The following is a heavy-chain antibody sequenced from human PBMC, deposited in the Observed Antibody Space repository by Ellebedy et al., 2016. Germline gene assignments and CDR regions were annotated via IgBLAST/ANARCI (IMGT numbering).Heavy chain of an antibody. Sequence: GESLKISXAASGFTLSDYYMSWVRQAPGKGLEWVSVIYSGGSTYYADSVKGRFTISRDNSKNTLYLQMNSLRAEDTAVYYCARDPSLGLRLGPSVWGQGTLVTVSS. CDR1: GFTLSDYY. V-gene: IGHV3-66*01. CDR2: IYSGGST. D-gene: IGHD3-16*01. J-gene: IGHJ4*02. CDR3: ARDPSLGLRLGPSV.